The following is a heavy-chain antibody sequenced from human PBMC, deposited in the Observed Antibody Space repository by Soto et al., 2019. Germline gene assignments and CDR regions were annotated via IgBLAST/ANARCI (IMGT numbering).Heavy chain of an antibody. CDR2: IWYDGSNK. J-gene: IGHJ4*02. Sequence: QVQLVESGGGVGQPGRSLRLSCAASGFTFSSYGMHWVRQAPGKGLEWVAVIWYDGSNKYYADSVKGRFTISRDNSKNTLYLQMNSLRAEDTAVYYCARDPLLTSIAAAAPHPFDYWGQGTLVTVSS. D-gene: IGHD6-13*01. V-gene: IGHV3-33*01. CDR3: ARDPLLTSIAAAAPHPFDY. CDR1: GFTFSSYG.